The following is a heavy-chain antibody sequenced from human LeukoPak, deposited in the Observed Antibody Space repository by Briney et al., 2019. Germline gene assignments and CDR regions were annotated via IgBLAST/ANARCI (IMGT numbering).Heavy chain of an antibody. V-gene: IGHV4-59*01. Sequence: SETLSLTCTVSGGSISSYYWSWIRQPPGKGLEWIGYIYYSGSTNYNPSLKSRVTISADTSKNQFSLKLSSVTAADTAVYYCARDAGEYSSGWFDYWGQGTLVTVSS. CDR2: IYYSGST. CDR1: GGSISSYY. J-gene: IGHJ4*02. D-gene: IGHD6-19*01. CDR3: ARDAGEYSSGWFDY.